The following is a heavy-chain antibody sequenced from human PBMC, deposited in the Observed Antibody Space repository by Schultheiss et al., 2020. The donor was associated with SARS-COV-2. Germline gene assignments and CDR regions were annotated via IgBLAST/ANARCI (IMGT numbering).Heavy chain of an antibody. CDR3: ARDRSGYSFLDAFDI. CDR1: GFTFSSYE. CDR2: ISSSGSTI. D-gene: IGHD3-22*01. Sequence: GGSLRLCCAASGFTFSSYEMNWVRQAPGKGLEWVSYISSSGSTIYYADSVKGRFTISRDNAKNSLYLQMNSLRAEDTAVYYCARDRSGYSFLDAFDIWGQGTMVTVSS. J-gene: IGHJ3*02. V-gene: IGHV3-48*03.